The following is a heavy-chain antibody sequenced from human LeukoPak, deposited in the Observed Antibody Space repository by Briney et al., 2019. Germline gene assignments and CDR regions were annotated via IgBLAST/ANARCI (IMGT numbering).Heavy chain of an antibody. CDR1: GGSISSSSYY. CDR3: ARREGYYDSSGYFDRFDY. V-gene: IGHV4-39*01. J-gene: IGHJ4*02. Sequence: SETLSLTCTVSGGSISSSSYYWGWIRQPPGKGLEWIGSIYYSGSTYYNPSLKSRVTISVDTSKNQFSLKLSSVTVADTAVYYCARREGYYDSSGYFDRFDYWGQGTLVTVSS. CDR2: IYYSGST. D-gene: IGHD3-22*01.